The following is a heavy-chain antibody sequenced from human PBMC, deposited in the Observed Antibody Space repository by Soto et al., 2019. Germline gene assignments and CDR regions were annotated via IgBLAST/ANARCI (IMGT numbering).Heavy chain of an antibody. CDR2: IYHSGST. D-gene: IGHD4-17*01. Sequence: QLQLQESGSGLVKPSQTLSLTCAVSGGSISSGGYSWSWIRQPPGKGLEWIGYIYHSGSTYYNPSLKSRVTISVDRSKNQFSLKLSSVAAADTAVYYCAIVGPDYGDYYWFDPWGQGTLVTVSS. CDR3: AIVGPDYGDYYWFDP. CDR1: GGSISSGGYS. J-gene: IGHJ5*02. V-gene: IGHV4-30-2*01.